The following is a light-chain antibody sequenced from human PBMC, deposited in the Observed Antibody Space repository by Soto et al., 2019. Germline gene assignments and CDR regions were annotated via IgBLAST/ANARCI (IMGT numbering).Light chain of an antibody. CDR1: RSNVGYSA. CDR3: AAWDDSLNGLV. J-gene: IGLJ2*01. V-gene: IGLV1-44*01. CDR2: SNY. Sequence: QSVLTQPPSASGAPGQRVTISCSGSRSNVGYSAVNWFQHLPGTAPKLLIYSNYQRPSGVPDRFSGSKSGTSASLAISGLQSEDEADYYCAAWDDSLNGLVFGGGTKVTVL.